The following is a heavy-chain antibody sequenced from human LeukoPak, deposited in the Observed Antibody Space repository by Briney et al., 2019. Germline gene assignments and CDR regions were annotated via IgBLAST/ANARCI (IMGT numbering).Heavy chain of an antibody. CDR3: ARVRDGYSYYFDY. CDR1: GFTFSSYS. V-gene: IGHV3-21*01. D-gene: IGHD5-24*01. Sequence: GGSLRLSCAASGFTFSSYSMNWVRQAPGKGLEWVSSISSSSSYIYYADSVKGRFTISRDNAKNSLYLQMNSLRAEDTAVYYCARVRDGYSYYFDYWGQGTLVTVSS. CDR2: ISSSSSYI. J-gene: IGHJ4*02.